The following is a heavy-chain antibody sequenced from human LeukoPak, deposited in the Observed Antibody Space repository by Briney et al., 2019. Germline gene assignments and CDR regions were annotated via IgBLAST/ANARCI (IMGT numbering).Heavy chain of an antibody. CDR2: ISGTGRYL. CDR3: ARGTKDAVQGVPAGGWFDP. J-gene: IGHJ5*02. V-gene: IGHV3-21*01. D-gene: IGHD1-14*01. Sequence: GGSLRLSCAGSGFIFNNYTMNWVRQAPGKGLEWVSSISGTGRYLYYLNSVRGRFTISRDNAKNLLLLHMNSLRVEDTAIYYCARGTKDAVQGVPAGGWFDPWGQGTLITVSS. CDR1: GFIFNNYT.